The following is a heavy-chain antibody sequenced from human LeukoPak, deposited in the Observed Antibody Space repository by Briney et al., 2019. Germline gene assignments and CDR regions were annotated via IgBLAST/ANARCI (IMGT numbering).Heavy chain of an antibody. V-gene: IGHV4-34*01. CDR3: ARAGGRGWFDP. Sequence: SETLSLTCAVYGGSFSGYYWSWIRQPPGQGLEWIGEINHSGSTNYNPSLKSRVTISVDTSKNQFSLKLSSVSPADTAVYYCARAGGRGWFDPWGQGTLVTVSS. CDR2: INHSGST. J-gene: IGHJ5*02. D-gene: IGHD2-15*01. CDR1: GGSFSGYY.